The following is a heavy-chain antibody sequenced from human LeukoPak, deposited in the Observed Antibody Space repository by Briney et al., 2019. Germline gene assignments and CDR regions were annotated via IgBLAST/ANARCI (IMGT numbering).Heavy chain of an antibody. CDR1: GLSFSDTT. CDR2: MKVDESDQ. J-gene: IGHJ1*01. Sequence: GGSLRLSCVASGLSFSDTTMSWVRQAAPQGREWVARMKVDESDQNYVDSVKSRFIISRDNARNSLHLQMKSLRAEDTAVYFCAKGGAGGGYFPTWGQGILVIVSS. CDR3: AKGGAGGGYFPT. V-gene: IGHV3-7*03. D-gene: IGHD3-16*01.